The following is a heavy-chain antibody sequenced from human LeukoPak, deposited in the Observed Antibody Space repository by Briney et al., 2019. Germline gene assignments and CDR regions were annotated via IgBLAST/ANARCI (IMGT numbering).Heavy chain of an antibody. D-gene: IGHD3-10*01. CDR3: AREDGSGSYPGYYYDMDV. CDR1: GYTFSSYG. V-gene: IGHV1-18*01. J-gene: IGHJ6*02. CDR2: INPYNGNT. Sequence: TSVKVSCKASGYTFSSYGINWVRQAPGQGLEWMGWINPYNGNTNYAQKLQGRVTLTTDTSTSTAYMELRSLRSNDTAVYYCAREDGSGSYPGYYYDMDVWGQGTTVTVSS.